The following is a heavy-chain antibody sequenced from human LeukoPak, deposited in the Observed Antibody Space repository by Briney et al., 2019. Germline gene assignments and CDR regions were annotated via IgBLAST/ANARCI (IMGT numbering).Heavy chain of an antibody. J-gene: IGHJ4*02. V-gene: IGHV3-23*01. Sequence: PGGSLRLSCAASGFTFSSYAMSWVRQAPGKGLEWVSAISGSGGSTYYADSVKGRFTISRDNSKNTLYLQMNSLRAEDTAVHYCAKVFRGGSGYSYYFDYWGQGTLVTVSS. CDR2: ISGSGGST. CDR3: AKVFRGGSGYSYYFDY. D-gene: IGHD3-22*01. CDR1: GFTFSSYA.